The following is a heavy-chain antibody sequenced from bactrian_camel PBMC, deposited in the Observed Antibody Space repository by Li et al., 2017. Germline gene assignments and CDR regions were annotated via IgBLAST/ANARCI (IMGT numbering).Heavy chain of an antibody. D-gene: IGHD1*01. Sequence: HVQLVESGGGSVQSGGSLRLSCAVSGYTYRRYCMSWVRQAPGKGLEWVSSIGGSTDYADSAKGRFTISRDNAKNTLYLQMNSLKSDDTALYYCEIGDYATGRVRTHGTQVTVS. V-gene: IGHV3S1*01. CDR1: GYTYRRYC. J-gene: IGHJ4*01. CDR2: IGGST.